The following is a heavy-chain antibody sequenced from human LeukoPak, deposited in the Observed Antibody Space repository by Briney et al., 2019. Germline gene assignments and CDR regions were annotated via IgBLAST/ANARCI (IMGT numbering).Heavy chain of an antibody. CDR2: IYPGDSDT. CDR3: AGGLPGYSSGWPFDY. J-gene: IGHJ4*02. D-gene: IGHD6-19*01. CDR1: GYSFTSYW. Sequence: GESLKISCKGSGYSFTSYWIGWVRQMPGKGLEWMGIIYPGDSDTRYSPSFQGQVTISADKSISTAYLQWSSLKASDTAMFYCAGGLPGYSSGWPFDYWGQGTLVTVSS. V-gene: IGHV5-51*01.